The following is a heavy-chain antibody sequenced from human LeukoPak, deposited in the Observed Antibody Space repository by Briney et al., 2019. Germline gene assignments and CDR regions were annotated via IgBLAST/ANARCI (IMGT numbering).Heavy chain of an antibody. CDR2: ISSSGSTI. Sequence: GRSLRLSCAASGFTFSDYYMSCIRQDPGKGLEWVSYISSSGSTIYYADSVKGRFTISRVKATNSLYLQMNSLRAEDTAVYYCARDHDYGDFDYWGEGTLVTVSS. D-gene: IGHD4-17*01. CDR1: GFTFSDYY. CDR3: ARDHDYGDFDY. V-gene: IGHV3-11*01. J-gene: IGHJ4*02.